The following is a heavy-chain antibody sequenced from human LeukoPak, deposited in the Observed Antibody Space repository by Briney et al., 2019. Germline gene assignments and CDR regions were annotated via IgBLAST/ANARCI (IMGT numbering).Heavy chain of an antibody. CDR1: GFTFTDYW. V-gene: IGHV3-7*01. Sequence: GGSLRLSCAASGFTFTDYWMTWVRQAPGKGLEWVANINRDGSEKYYVDSVKGRFTISRDNAKNSLYLQMNSLRAEDTAVFYCARGRGVGVLGKGTTVTVSS. CDR2: INRDGSEK. J-gene: IGHJ6*04. D-gene: IGHD5-12*01. CDR3: ARGRGVGV.